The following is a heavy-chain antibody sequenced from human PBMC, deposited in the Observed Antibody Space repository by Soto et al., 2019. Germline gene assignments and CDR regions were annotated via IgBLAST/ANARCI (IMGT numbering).Heavy chain of an antibody. J-gene: IGHJ4*02. Sequence: QLQLQESGPGLVKPSETLSLTCTVSGGSISSSSYSWGWIRQPPGKGLEWIGSIYYSGSTYYNPSLKSRVTISVDTSKNQFSLKLSSVTAADTAVYYCARTARSIAAAGKGYWCQGTLVTVS. CDR3: ARTARSIAAAGKGY. CDR2: IYYSGST. V-gene: IGHV4-39*01. D-gene: IGHD6-13*01. CDR1: GGSISSSSYS.